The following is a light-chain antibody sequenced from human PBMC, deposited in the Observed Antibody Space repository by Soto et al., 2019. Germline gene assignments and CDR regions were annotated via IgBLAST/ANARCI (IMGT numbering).Light chain of an antibody. CDR2: GAS. V-gene: IGKV3D-20*02. J-gene: IGKJ5*01. CDR1: QSVSSSY. Sequence: EIVLTQSPCTLSLSPGERATLSCRASQSVSSSYLGWYQQKPGQAPRLLMYGASSRATGIPERFSDSGSGTDLTLTISSLEPEDFAVYYCQQRSNWPIITFGQGTRLEIK. CDR3: QQRSNWPIIT.